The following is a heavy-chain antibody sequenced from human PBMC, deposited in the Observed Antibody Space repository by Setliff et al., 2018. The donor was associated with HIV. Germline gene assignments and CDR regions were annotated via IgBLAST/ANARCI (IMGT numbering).Heavy chain of an antibody. CDR2: IDHSGST. CDR3: ARDRSNWNYGKNYMDV. CDR1: GGSVSGYY. D-gene: IGHD1-7*01. J-gene: IGHJ6*03. Sequence: PSETLSLTCAVYGGSVSGYYWSWICQPPGKGLEWIGEIDHSGSTNYNPSLKSRVTISVDTSKNQFSLKLSSVTAADTAVYYCARDRSNWNYGKNYMDVWGKGTTVTVS. V-gene: IGHV4-34*01.